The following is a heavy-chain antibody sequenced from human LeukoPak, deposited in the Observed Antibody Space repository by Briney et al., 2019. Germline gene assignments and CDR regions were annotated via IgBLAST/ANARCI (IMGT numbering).Heavy chain of an antibody. CDR3: ATRPYYYDSSGFAFDI. J-gene: IGHJ3*02. Sequence: EASVKVSCQASGGTFSSYAISWVRQAPGQGLEWMGGIIPIFGTANYAQKFQGRVTITTDESTSTAYMELSSLRSEDTAVYYCATRPYYYDSSGFAFDIWGQGTMVTVSS. CDR2: IIPIFGTA. V-gene: IGHV1-69*05. D-gene: IGHD3-22*01. CDR1: GGTFSSYA.